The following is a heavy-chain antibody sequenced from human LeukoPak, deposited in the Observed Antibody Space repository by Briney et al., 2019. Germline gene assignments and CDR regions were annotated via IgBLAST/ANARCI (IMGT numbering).Heavy chain of an antibody. Sequence: PGGSLRLSCAASGFTFSSYNMDWVRQAPGKGLEWVSFIDTSSRYIYQADSVKGRFTISRDNAKSSLFLQMNSLRAEDTAVYHCARDRLPPLGAFDIWGQGTMVTVSS. J-gene: IGHJ3*02. CDR2: IDTSSRYI. V-gene: IGHV3-21*01. CDR3: ARDRLPPLGAFDI. CDR1: GFTFSSYN. D-gene: IGHD3-16*01.